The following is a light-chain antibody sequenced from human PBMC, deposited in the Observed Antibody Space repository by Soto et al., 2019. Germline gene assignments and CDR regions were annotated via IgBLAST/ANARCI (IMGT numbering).Light chain of an antibody. J-gene: IGKJ4*01. CDR3: QRYNNWPLT. Sequence: EIVLTQSPGTLSLSPGERATLSCRASQSIRSNYVAWYQQKPGQGPRLLIYGASSRATGIPDRFSGSGSGTEFTLTINSLQSEDFAVYYCQRYNNWPLTFGGGTKVDI. CDR1: QSIRSN. CDR2: GAS. V-gene: IGKV3D-15*01.